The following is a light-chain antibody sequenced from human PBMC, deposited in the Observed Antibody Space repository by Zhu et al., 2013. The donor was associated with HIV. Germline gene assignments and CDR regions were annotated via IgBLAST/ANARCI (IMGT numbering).Light chain of an antibody. CDR3: MQGTHWPLT. J-gene: IGKJ4*01. CDR1: QSLLHSNGYNY. Sequence: DIVMTQSPLSLPVTPGEPASISCRSSQSLLHSNGYNYLDWYLQKPGQSPQLLIYLGSNRASGVPDRFSGSGSGTDFTLKISRVEAEDVGVYYCMQGTHWPLTFGGGTKVEIK. CDR2: LGS. V-gene: IGKV2-28*01.